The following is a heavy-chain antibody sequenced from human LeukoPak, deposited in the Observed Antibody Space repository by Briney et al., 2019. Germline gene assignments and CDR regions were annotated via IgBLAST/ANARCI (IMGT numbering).Heavy chain of an antibody. CDR1: GGSISSSSYY. D-gene: IGHD3-22*01. Sequence: SETLSLTCTVSGGSISSSSYYWGWIRQPPGKGLEWIGYIYYSGSTNYNPSLKSRITISVDTSKNQFSLKLSSVTAADTAVYYCARSPTYYYDSSGYHFDYWGQGTLVTVSS. V-gene: IGHV4-61*05. CDR3: ARSPTYYYDSSGYHFDY. J-gene: IGHJ4*02. CDR2: IYYSGST.